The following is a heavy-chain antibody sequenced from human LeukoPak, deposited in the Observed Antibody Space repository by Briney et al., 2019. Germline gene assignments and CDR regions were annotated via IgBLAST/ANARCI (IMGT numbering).Heavy chain of an antibody. CDR3: ARLVNGYNPFEY. CDR2: IYPSDSDT. Sequence: GESLKISCKASGYRFTSYWIVWVRQVPGKGLEWMGIIYPSDSDTRYSPSFQGQVTISADKSISTAYLQWSSLKASDTAMYYCARLVNGYNPFEYWGQGTLVTVSS. V-gene: IGHV5-51*01. D-gene: IGHD5-24*01. CDR1: GYRFTSYW. J-gene: IGHJ4*02.